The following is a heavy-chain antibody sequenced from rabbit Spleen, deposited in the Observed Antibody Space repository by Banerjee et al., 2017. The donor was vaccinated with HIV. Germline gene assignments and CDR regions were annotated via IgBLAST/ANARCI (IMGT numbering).Heavy chain of an antibody. Sequence: LGESGGGLVKPGGTLTLTCTVSGFSFSSNWICWVRQAPGKGLEWIACIYVGSGGGTKYASWAKGRFTISKTSSTTVTLQMTSLTVADTATYFCARAGEGGDGYLTLWGQGTLVTVS. CDR1: GFSFSSNW. CDR3: ARAGEGGDGYLTL. D-gene: IGHD5-1*01. V-gene: IGHV1S45*01. CDR2: IYVGSGGGT. J-gene: IGHJ4*01.